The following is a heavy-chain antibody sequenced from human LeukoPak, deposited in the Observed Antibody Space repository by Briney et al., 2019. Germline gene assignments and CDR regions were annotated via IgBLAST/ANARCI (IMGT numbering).Heavy chain of an antibody. CDR2: IYTNGTT. V-gene: IGHV4-4*07. CDR1: GDSISGYF. Sequence: SETLSLTCNVSGDSISGYFWSRIRQPAGKGLEWIGRIYTNGTTNYNPSLKSRISMSVEVSRNQISLKLSSVTAADTAVYYCAREGGSDSARGLVYWGQGTLVSVSS. J-gene: IGHJ4*02. D-gene: IGHD2-21*02. CDR3: AREGGSDSARGLVY.